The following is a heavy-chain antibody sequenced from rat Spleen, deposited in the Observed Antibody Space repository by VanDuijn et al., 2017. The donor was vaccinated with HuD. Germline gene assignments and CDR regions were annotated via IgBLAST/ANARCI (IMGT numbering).Heavy chain of an antibody. CDR2: ITYDGRST. CDR1: GFTFSHYD. V-gene: IGHV5-7*01. J-gene: IGHJ3*01. Sequence: EVQLVESGGGLVQPGRSMKLSCAASGFTFSHYDMAWVRQAPKKGLEWVATITYDGRSTFYRDSVRDRFTISRDNGKNTLYLQIDSLKSEDTATYYCARLGGLRNWFAYWGQGTLVTVSS. CDR3: ARLGGLRNWFAY. D-gene: IGHD4-3*01.